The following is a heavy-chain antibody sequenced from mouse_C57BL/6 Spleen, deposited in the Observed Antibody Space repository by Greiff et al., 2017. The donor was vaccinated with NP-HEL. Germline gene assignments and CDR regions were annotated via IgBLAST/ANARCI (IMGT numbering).Heavy chain of an antibody. CDR3: TRYGSPYFDY. Sequence: QVQLKQSGAELVRPGASVTLSCKASGYTFTDYEMHWVKQTPVHGLEWIGAIDPETGGTAYNQKFKGKAILTADKSSSTAYMELRSLTSEDSAVYYCTRYGSPYFDYWGQGTTLTVSS. D-gene: IGHD1-1*01. CDR2: IDPETGGT. V-gene: IGHV1-15*01. CDR1: GYTFTDYE. J-gene: IGHJ2*01.